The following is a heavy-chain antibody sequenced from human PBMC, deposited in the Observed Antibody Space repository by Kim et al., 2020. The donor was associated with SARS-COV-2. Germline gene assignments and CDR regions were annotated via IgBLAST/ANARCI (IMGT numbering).Heavy chain of an antibody. CDR1: GGTFSSYA. CDR2: IIPIFGTA. CDR3: ARWSYGDYWDYYYGMDV. J-gene: IGHJ6*02. Sequence: SVKVSCKASGGTFSSYAISWVRQAPGQGLEWMGGIIPIFGTANYAQKFQGRVTITADESTSTAYMELSSLRSEDTAVYYCARWSYGDYWDYYYGMDVWGQGTTVTVSS. V-gene: IGHV1-69*13. D-gene: IGHD4-17*01.